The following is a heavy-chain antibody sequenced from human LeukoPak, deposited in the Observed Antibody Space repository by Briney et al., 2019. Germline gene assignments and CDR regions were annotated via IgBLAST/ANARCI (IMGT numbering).Heavy chain of an antibody. V-gene: IGHV4-39*01. CDR2: IYNSGTT. CDR3: ARHAVERKWLQFYYFNY. J-gene: IGHJ4*02. CDR1: GGSIRNSSFY. Sequence: SETLSLTCAVSGGSIRNSSFYWGWIRQPPGKGLEWIASIYNSGTTYCNPSIKSRITIFVDTSKNQVSLKLRSVTAADTAVYYCARHAVERKWLQFYYFNYWGQGSLVTVSS. D-gene: IGHD5-24*01.